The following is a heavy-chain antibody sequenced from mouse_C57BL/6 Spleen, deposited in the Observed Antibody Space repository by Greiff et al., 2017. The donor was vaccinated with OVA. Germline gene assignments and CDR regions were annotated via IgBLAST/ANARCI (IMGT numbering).Heavy chain of an antibody. J-gene: IGHJ2*01. V-gene: IGHV3-6*01. CDR3: ARDYWDY. Sequence: DVQLQESGPGLVKPSQSLSLTCSVTGYSITSGYYWNWIRQFPGNKLEWMGYISYDGSNNYNPSLKNRISITRDTSKNQFFLKLNSVTTEDTATYYCARDYWDYWGQGTTLTVSS. CDR2: ISYDGSN. CDR1: GYSITSGYY.